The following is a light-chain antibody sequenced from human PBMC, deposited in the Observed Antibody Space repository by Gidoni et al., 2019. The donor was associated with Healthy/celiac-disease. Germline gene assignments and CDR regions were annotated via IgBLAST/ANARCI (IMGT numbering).Light chain of an antibody. Sequence: EIVLMQSPGTLSLSPGERATLSCRASQSVSSSYLAWYQQKPGQAPRLLIYCASSRAPGIPDRFSGSGSGTDFTLTISRLEPEDFAVYYCQQYGSSPPSYTFGQGTKLEIK. V-gene: IGKV3-20*01. J-gene: IGKJ2*01. CDR3: QQYGSSPPSYT. CDR2: CAS. CDR1: QSVSSSY.